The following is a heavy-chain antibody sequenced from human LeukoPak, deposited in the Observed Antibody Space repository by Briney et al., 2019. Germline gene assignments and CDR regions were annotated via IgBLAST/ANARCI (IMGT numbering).Heavy chain of an antibody. CDR1: GGSVSSGSHY. D-gene: IGHD3-22*01. J-gene: IGHJ5*02. Sequence: SETLSLTCTVSGGSVSSGSHYWSWIRQPPGKGLEWIGYIYYSGSTNYNPSLKSRVTISVDTSKNQFSLKLSSVTAADTAVYYCAIYDSSGYYYGANWFDPWGQGTLVTVSS. CDR2: IYYSGST. CDR3: AIYDSSGYYYGANWFDP. V-gene: IGHV4-61*01.